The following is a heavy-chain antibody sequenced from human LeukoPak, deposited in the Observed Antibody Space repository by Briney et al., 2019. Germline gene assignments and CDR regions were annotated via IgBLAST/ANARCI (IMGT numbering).Heavy chain of an antibody. CDR3: ARDRTGDYVFDY. Sequence: GGSLRLSCAASGFTFSSYDMHWVRQATGKGLEWVSAIGTAGDTYYPGSVKGRFTISRENAKNSLYLQMNSLRAGDTAVYYCARDRTGDYVFDYWGQGTLVTVSS. J-gene: IGHJ4*02. V-gene: IGHV3-13*01. D-gene: IGHD4-17*01. CDR2: IGTAGDT. CDR1: GFTFSSYD.